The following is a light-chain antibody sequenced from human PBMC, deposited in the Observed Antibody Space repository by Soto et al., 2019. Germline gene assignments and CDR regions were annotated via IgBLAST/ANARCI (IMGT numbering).Light chain of an antibody. CDR2: KAS. CDR1: QRINNW. V-gene: IGKV1-5*03. CDR3: QQYDRYST. J-gene: IGKJ2*01. Sequence: DIQMTQSPSTLSASVGDRVTITCRASQRINNWLAWYQHKAGKAPKLLIYKASSLESGVPSRFSGSGSGTEYTLTISSLQPDDFATYYCQQYDRYSTFGQGTKLDIK.